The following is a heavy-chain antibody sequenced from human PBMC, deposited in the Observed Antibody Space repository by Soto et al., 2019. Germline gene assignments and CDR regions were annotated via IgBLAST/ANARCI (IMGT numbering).Heavy chain of an antibody. CDR3: ARYKSNYYYGMDV. J-gene: IGHJ6*02. V-gene: IGHV4-59*01. CDR1: GGSISNSY. D-gene: IGHD1-20*01. Sequence: SETLSLTCTVSGGSISNSYWSWIRQSPGKGLEWIGYIYYSGSTNYNPSLKSRVTISVDTSKNQFSLKLSPVTAADTAVYYCARYKSNYYYGMDVCGQGTTVTVSS. CDR2: IYYSGST.